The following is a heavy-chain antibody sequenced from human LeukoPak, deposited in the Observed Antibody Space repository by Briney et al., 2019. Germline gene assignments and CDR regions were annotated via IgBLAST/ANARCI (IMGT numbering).Heavy chain of an antibody. CDR1: GGSISSGGYY. CDR3: AGGGYDSSGYSDY. J-gene: IGHJ4*02. D-gene: IGHD3-22*01. CDR2: IYHSGST. V-gene: IGHV4-30-2*01. Sequence: SQTLSLTCTVSGGSISSGGYYWSWIRQPPGKGLEWIGYIYHSGSTYYNPSLKSRVTISVDRSKNQFSLKLSSVTAADTAVYYCAGGGYDSSGYSDYWGQGTLVTVSS.